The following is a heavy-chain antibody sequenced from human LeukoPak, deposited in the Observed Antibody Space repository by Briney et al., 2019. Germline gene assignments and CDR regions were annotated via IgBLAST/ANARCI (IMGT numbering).Heavy chain of an antibody. CDR3: ARGNNILTGYYPPNYYYYMDV. V-gene: IGHV1-8*01. J-gene: IGHJ6*03. Sequence: ASVKVSCKASEYTFTSYDINWVRQATGQGLEWMGWMNPNSGNTGYAQKFQGRVTMTRNTSISTAYMELSSLRSEDTAVYYCARGNNILTGYYPPNYYYYMDVWGKGTTVTVSS. CDR2: MNPNSGNT. CDR1: EYTFTSYD. D-gene: IGHD3-9*01.